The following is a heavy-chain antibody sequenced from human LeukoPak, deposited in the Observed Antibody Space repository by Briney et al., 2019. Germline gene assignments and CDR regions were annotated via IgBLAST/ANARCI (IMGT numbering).Heavy chain of an antibody. CDR3: AREEMATSSTDY. CDR2: ISYDGSNK. CDR1: GFTFSSYA. J-gene: IGHJ4*02. D-gene: IGHD5-24*01. V-gene: IGHV3-30*01. Sequence: GGSLRLSCAASGFTFSSYAMHWVRQAPGKGLEWVAVISYDGSNKYYADSVKGRFTISRDNSKNTLYLQMNSLRAEDTAVYYCAREEMATSSTDYWGQGTLVTVSS.